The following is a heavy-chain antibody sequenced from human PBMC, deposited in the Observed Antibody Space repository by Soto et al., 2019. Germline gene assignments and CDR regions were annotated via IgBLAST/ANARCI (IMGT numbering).Heavy chain of an antibody. V-gene: IGHV4-30-4*01. D-gene: IGHD6-6*01. CDR1: GGSISSGDYY. J-gene: IGHJ5*02. Sequence: SETLSLTCTVSGGSISSGDYYWSWIRQPPGKGLEWIGYIYYSGSTYYNPSLKSRVTISVDTSKNQFSLKRSSVTAADTAVYYGARGDPVAIAGIAARPGYWFDPWGQGTLVTVSS. CDR2: IYYSGST. CDR3: ARGDPVAIAGIAARPGYWFDP.